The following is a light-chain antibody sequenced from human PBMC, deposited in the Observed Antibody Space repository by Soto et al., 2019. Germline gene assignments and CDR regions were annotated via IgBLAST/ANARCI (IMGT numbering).Light chain of an antibody. J-gene: IGLJ1*01. CDR1: SSDVGGYNS. CDR2: NVS. CDR3: SSYTSSSTYV. V-gene: IGLV2-14*01. Sequence: QSALTQPASVSGSPGQSITISCTGTSSDVGGYNSVSWYQQHPGKAPKLMIYNVSNRPSGVSNRFSGSKSGNTASLTISGLQAEDEADYYCSSYTSSSTYVSGTGTKLTVL.